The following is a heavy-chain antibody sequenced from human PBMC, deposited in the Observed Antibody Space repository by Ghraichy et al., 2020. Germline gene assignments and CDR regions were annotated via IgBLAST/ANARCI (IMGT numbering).Heavy chain of an antibody. CDR1: GVTFSSYA. D-gene: IGHD5-12*01. J-gene: IGHJ6*02. Sequence: SVKVSCKASGVTFSSYAISWVRQAPGQGLEWMGGIIPIFGTANYAQKFQGRVTITTDESTSTAYMELSSLRSEDTAVYYCARRGVATGGSYYYYYGMDVWGQGTTVTVSS. CDR2: IIPIFGTA. CDR3: ARRGVATGGSYYYYYGMDV. V-gene: IGHV1-69*05.